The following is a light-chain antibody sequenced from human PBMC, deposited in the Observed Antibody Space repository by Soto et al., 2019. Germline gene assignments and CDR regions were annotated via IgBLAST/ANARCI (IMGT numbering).Light chain of an antibody. CDR1: QSIARF. Sequence: DLQMTQSPSSLSAAVGDRVTITCRASQSIARFLNWYQQKPGEVPKLLIFGASYLRSGVPSRFSGSGSGTRFTLTIPALQPEDFATYSCKQSHFPPYTFGQGTNL. J-gene: IGKJ2*01. CDR3: KQSHFPPYT. V-gene: IGKV1-39*01. CDR2: GAS.